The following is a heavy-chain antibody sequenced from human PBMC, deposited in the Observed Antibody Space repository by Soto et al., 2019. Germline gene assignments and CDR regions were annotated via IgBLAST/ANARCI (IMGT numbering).Heavy chain of an antibody. CDR3: ARTYYDSTWFDP. V-gene: IGHV4-61*01. CDR1: GGSVSSGSYY. CDR2: IYYSGST. J-gene: IGHJ5*02. Sequence: LSETLSLTCTVSGGSVSSGSYYWSWIRQPPGKGLEWIGYIYYSGSTNYNPSLKGRVTISVDTSKNQFSLKLSSVTAADTAVYYCARTYYDSTWFDPWGQGTLVTVSS. D-gene: IGHD3-22*01.